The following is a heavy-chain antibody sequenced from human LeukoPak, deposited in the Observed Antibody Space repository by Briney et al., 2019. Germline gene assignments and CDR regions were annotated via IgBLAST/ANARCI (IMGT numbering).Heavy chain of an antibody. CDR3: ARNMGDY. D-gene: IGHD2/OR15-2a*01. J-gene: IGHJ4*02. V-gene: IGHV3-7*04. Sequence: GGSLRLSCTASGFTFSNYWMTWVRQAPGKGLEWVANINQDGSEKNYVDSVKGRFTISRDNAKNSVYLQMNSLRGEDTAVYYCARNMGDYWGQGTLVTVSS. CDR1: GFTFSNYW. CDR2: INQDGSEK.